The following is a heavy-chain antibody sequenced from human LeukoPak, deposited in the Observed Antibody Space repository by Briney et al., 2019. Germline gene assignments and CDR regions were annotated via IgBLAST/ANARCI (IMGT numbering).Heavy chain of an antibody. J-gene: IGHJ5*02. CDR2: IYDSGST. V-gene: IGHV4-4*07. Sequence: PSETLSLTCTVSGGSISSFCWSWIRQPAGKGLEWIGRIYDSGSTNYNPSLKSRVTMSVDTSKNQFSLKLSSATAADTAVYYCARDVGNFANHPHYFDLWGQGTVVTVSS. CDR1: GGSISSFC. CDR3: ARDVGNFANHPHYFDL. D-gene: IGHD1-14*01.